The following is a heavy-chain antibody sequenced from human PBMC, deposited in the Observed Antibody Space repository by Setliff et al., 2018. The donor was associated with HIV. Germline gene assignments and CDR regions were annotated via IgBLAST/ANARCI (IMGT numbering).Heavy chain of an antibody. J-gene: IGHJ4*02. CDR2: IIPIFGTP. CDR1: GGTFSSYA. V-gene: IGHV1-69*06. Sequence: SVKVSCKASGGTFSSYAISWVRQAPGQGLEWMARIIPIFGTPNYAQKFQGRVTITAHKSTSTAYMELSSLRSEDTAVYYCARDHGNGRAYNFWSGYYSFDYWGRGTLVTVSS. D-gene: IGHD3-3*01. CDR3: ARDHGNGRAYNFWSGYYSFDY.